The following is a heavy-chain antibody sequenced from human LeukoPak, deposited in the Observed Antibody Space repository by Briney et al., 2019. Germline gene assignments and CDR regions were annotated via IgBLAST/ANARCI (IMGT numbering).Heavy chain of an antibody. CDR2: ISSSGSTI. CDR3: ASERCSSTSCNEGYYGMDA. Sequence: PGGSLRLSCAASGFTFSSYEMNWVRQAPGKGLEWVSYISSSGSTIYYADSVKGRFTISRDNAKNSLYLQMNSLRAEDTAVYYCASERCSSTSCNEGYYGMDAWGKGTTVTVSS. J-gene: IGHJ6*04. CDR1: GFTFSSYE. D-gene: IGHD2-2*01. V-gene: IGHV3-48*03.